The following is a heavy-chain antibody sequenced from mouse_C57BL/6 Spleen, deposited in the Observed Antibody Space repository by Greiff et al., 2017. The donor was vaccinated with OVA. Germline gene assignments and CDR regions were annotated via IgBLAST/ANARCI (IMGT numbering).Heavy chain of an antibody. D-gene: IGHD1-1*01. V-gene: IGHV1-64*01. J-gene: IGHJ2*01. Sequence: QVQLQQPGAELVKPGASVKLSCKASGYTFTSYWMHWVKQRPGQGLEWIGMIHPNSGSTNYNEKFKSKATLTVDKSSSTAYMQLSSLTSEDSAVYYGAREGGRGYYFDYWGQGTTLTVSS. CDR2: IHPNSGST. CDR3: AREGGRGYYFDY. CDR1: GYTFTSYW.